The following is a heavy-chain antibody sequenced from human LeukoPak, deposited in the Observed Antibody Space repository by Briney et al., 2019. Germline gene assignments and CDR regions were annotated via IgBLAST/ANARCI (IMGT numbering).Heavy chain of an antibody. CDR3: ARYGDYVVGMDV. Sequence: SETLSLTCTVSGGSISSSSYYWGWIRQPPGKGLEWIGSIYYSGSTYYNPSLKSRVTISLDASKNQFSLKLYSVTAADTAVYYCARYGDYVVGMDVWGQGTTVTVSS. V-gene: IGHV4-39*07. CDR1: GGSISSSSYY. CDR2: IYYSGST. D-gene: IGHD4-17*01. J-gene: IGHJ6*02.